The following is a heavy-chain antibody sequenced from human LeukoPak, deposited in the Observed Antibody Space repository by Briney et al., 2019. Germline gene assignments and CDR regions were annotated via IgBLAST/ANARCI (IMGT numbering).Heavy chain of an antibody. D-gene: IGHD6-19*01. CDR1: GFTFSNYW. CDR2: IKTDGSEK. CDR3: AKWTYSCGWYYDY. V-gene: IGHV3-7*02. J-gene: IGHJ4*02. Sequence: PGGSLRLSCAASGFTFSNYWMSWVRQAPGKGLEWVANIKTDGSEKYYVDSVKGRFTISRDNAKNSLYLQMDSLRVEDTAVYYCAKWTYSCGWYYDYWGQGALVTVSS.